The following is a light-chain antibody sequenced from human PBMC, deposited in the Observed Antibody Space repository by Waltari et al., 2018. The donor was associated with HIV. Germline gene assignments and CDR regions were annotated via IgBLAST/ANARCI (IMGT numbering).Light chain of an antibody. CDR2: RVS. J-gene: IGLJ2*01. V-gene: IGLV2-14*03. CDR3: SSLASTNTIV. CDR1: DTDIATFTY. Sequence: QSTLTQPASVSGSPGQSITVSCTGSDTDIATFTYVSWYQQHPGQAPQLSISRVSFRPAGIPSRFSASKSGNTASLTIAGLQPEDEAHYYCSSLASTNTIVFGGGTLVTVL.